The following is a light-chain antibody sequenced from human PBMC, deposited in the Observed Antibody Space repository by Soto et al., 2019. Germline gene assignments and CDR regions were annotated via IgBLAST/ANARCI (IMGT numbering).Light chain of an antibody. Sequence: QLVLTQPASVSGSPGQSITISCTGTSSDVGSYNLVSWYQQHPGKAPKLIIYEGSKGPSGVSNRFSGSKSGNTASLTISGLQAEDEADYYCCSYAGSSTWVFGGGTKLTVL. J-gene: IGLJ3*02. V-gene: IGLV2-23*01. CDR2: EGS. CDR3: CSYAGSSTWV. CDR1: SSDVGSYNL.